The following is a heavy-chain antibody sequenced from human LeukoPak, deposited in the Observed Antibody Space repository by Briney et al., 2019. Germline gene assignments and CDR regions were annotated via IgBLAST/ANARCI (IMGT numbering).Heavy chain of an antibody. D-gene: IGHD3-3*01. CDR2: LRGAGET. J-gene: IGHJ4*02. CDR3: AKASWVSSADAVL. Sequence: GGSLRLSCAASGFTFRSYAMSWVRQAPARGLEWVSSLRGAGETFYGDSVKGRFSLSRDESRNTVYLQMNNLRVDDTAVYFCAKASWVSSADAVLWGQGTVVTVSS. CDR1: GFTFRSYA. V-gene: IGHV3-23*01.